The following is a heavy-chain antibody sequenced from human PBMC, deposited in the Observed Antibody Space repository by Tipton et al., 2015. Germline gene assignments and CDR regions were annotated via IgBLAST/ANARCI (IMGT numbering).Heavy chain of an antibody. CDR3: ARGSAARPGH. CDR2: ISNTGGS. Sequence: TLSLTCTVSGGSVSGYWWSWVRQPPGKGLEWVEYISNTGGSNFNPSLKSRLTMSVDTSKNQVPLKLSSVTIADTAVYFCARGSAARPGHCGQGTLVTVSS. V-gene: IGHV4-59*02. CDR1: GGSVSGYW. D-gene: IGHD6-6*01. J-gene: IGHJ4*02.